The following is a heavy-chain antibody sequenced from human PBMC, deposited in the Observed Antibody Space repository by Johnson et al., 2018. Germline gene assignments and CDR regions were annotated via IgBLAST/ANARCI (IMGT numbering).Heavy chain of an antibody. V-gene: IGHV1-69*04. CDR3: AGAGGIATRDGSDS. CDR1: GGSFSSHS. Sequence: QVQLVQSGAEVKKXGSSXKVXCRTSGGSFSSHSISWVRQAPGQGLEWMGRIIPVLNVTNYAQKFHGRVTITADKSTRTAYMEVSSLRSDDTAVYDCAGAGGIATRDGSDSWGQGTLVIVSS. D-gene: IGHD3-16*01. J-gene: IGHJ4*02. CDR2: IIPVLNVT.